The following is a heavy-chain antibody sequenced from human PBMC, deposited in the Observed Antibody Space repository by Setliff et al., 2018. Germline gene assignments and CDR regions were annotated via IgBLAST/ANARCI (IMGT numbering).Heavy chain of an antibody. D-gene: IGHD3-22*01. CDR1: GFTFSSYW. CDR2: IKQDGSEK. J-gene: IGHJ4*02. CDR3: ARARKIVVATSFDY. V-gene: IGHV3-7*01. Sequence: GESLRLSCAASGFTFSSYWMSWVRQAPGKGLEWVANIKQDGSEKYYVDSVKGRFTISRDNAKNSLYLQMNSLRAEDTAVYYCARARKIVVATSFDYWGQGTLVTVSS.